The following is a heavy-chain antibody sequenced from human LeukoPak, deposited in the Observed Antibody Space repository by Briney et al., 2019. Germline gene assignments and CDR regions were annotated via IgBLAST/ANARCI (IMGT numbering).Heavy chain of an antibody. CDR1: GFTLSNFW. CDR3: ARGRYSSGWYHDF. D-gene: IGHD6-19*01. V-gene: IGHV3-7*04. CDR2: IKHDGTET. Sequence: GGSLRLSCAASGFTLSNFWMTWVRQAPGKGLEWVANIKHDGTETKYVDSVKGRSTISRDNAKNSLYLQMNSLRAEDTAVYFCARGRYSSGWYHDFWGQGALVTVSS. J-gene: IGHJ4*02.